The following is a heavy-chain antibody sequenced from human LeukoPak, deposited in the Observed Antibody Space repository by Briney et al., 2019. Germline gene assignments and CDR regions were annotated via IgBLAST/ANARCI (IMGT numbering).Heavy chain of an antibody. J-gene: IGHJ5*02. D-gene: IGHD3-9*01. CDR3: ARLRVYDILTGYYSYWFDP. Sequence: PSETLSLTCAVYGGSFSGYYWSWIRQPPGKGLEWIGEINHSGSTNYNPSLKSRVTISVDTSKNQFSLKLSSVTAADTAVYYCARLRVYDILTGYYSYWFDPWGQGTLVTVSS. CDR2: INHSGST. V-gene: IGHV4-34*01. CDR1: GGSFSGYY.